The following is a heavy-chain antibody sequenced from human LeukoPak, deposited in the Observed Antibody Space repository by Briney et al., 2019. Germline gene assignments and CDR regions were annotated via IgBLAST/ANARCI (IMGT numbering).Heavy chain of an antibody. CDR1: RGTFSSYA. V-gene: IGHV1-69*13. CDR3: ARAEGYCSSTSCYTFDY. J-gene: IGHJ4*02. Sequence: GASVKVSCKASRGTFSSYAISWVRQAPGQGLEWMGGIIPIFGTANYAQKFQGRVTITADESTSTAYMELSSLRSEDTAVYYCARAEGYCSSTSCYTFDYWGQGTLVTVSS. D-gene: IGHD2-2*02. CDR2: IIPIFGTA.